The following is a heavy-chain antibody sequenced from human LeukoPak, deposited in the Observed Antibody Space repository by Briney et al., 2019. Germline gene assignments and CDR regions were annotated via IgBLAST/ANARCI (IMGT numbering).Heavy chain of an antibody. CDR3: AKRYGSGYYHFDY. CDR1: GYTFTSYY. Sequence: ASVKVSCKASGYTFTSYYMHWVRQAPGQGLEWRGIINPSGGSTSYAQKFQGRVTMTRDMSTSTVYMELSSLRAEDTAMYYCAKRYGSGYYHFDYWGQGTLVTVSS. D-gene: IGHD3-10*01. V-gene: IGHV1-46*01. CDR2: INPSGGST. J-gene: IGHJ4*02.